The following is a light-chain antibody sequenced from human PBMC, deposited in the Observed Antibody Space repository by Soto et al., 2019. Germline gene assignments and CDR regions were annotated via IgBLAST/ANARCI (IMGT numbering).Light chain of an antibody. CDR2: AAS. CDR3: QQSYSSPPT. J-gene: IGKJ1*01. CDR1: QTTSSY. Sequence: DLQMTQSPSSLSASVGDRVTITCRASQTTSSYLNWYQQKPGKAPKLLIFAASSLQSGVPSRFSGSRSGPDFTLTISSLQPEDFATYYCQQSYSSPPTFGHGTKVDIK. V-gene: IGKV1-39*01.